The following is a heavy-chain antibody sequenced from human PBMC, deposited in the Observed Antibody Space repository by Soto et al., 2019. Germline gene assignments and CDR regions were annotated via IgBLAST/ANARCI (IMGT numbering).Heavy chain of an antibody. CDR1: VGSISTSSYY. Sequence: NPSPTCIVSVGSISTSSYYWCWSRQPPGKGLEWIGSIYYSGSTYYNPSLKSRVTISVDTSKNQFSLKLSSVTAAETAVYYCARHPEVGATRFDYWGQGTLVTVSS. J-gene: IGHJ4*02. D-gene: IGHD1-26*01. CDR3: ARHPEVGATRFDY. CDR2: IYYSGST. V-gene: IGHV4-39*01.